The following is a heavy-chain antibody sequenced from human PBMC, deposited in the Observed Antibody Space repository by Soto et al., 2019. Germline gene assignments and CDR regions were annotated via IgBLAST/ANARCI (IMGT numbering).Heavy chain of an antibody. Sequence: ASVKVSCKASGYTFTSYDINWVRQATGQGLEWMGWMNPNSGNTGYAQKFQGRVTMTRNTSISTAYMELSSLRSEDTAVYYCARGSCSSGWYCSVGMDVWGQGTTVTVS. J-gene: IGHJ6*02. V-gene: IGHV1-8*01. CDR1: GYTFTSYD. D-gene: IGHD6-19*01. CDR2: MNPNSGNT. CDR3: ARGSCSSGWYCSVGMDV.